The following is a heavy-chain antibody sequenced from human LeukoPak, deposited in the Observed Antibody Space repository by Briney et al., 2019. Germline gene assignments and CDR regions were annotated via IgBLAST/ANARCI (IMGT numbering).Heavy chain of an antibody. D-gene: IGHD2-21*02. V-gene: IGHV3-23*01. CDR2: VVATGYST. J-gene: IGHJ4*02. CDR3: ARFCTVIPCHHRDFDS. CDR1: GFNFSTYA. Sequence: GGSLRLSCAASGFNFSTYAMTWVRQAPGKGLEWVSVVVATGYSTYYADSVKGRFTISRDNSRDTLYLQMNSLRAEDTAVYYCARFCTVIPCHHRDFDSWGQGTLVTVSS.